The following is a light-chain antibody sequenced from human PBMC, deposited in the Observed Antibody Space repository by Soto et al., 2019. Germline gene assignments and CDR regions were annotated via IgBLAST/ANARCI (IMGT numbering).Light chain of an antibody. CDR3: QSYGSSLSAFVI. Sequence: QSVLTQPPSVSGAPGQRVTISCTGSSSNIGAGHDVHWYQQVPGTAPKLLIYGNRYRPSGVPDRFSGSKSGTSASLAITGLQAEDEADYYCQSYGSSLSAFVIFGGGTKVTVL. CDR2: GNR. V-gene: IGLV1-40*01. J-gene: IGLJ2*01. CDR1: SSNIGAGHD.